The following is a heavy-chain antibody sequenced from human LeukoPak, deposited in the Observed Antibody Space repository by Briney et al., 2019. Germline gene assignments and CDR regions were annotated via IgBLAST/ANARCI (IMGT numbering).Heavy chain of an antibody. J-gene: IGHJ4*02. D-gene: IGHD6-6*01. CDR2: INHSGST. Sequence: SETLSLTCTVSGGSISSYYWSWIRQPPGKGLEWIGEINHSGSTNYNPSLKSRVTISVDTSKNQFSLKLSSVTAADTAVYYCARGPKSSSWGCWGQGTLVTVSS. CDR3: ARGPKSSSWGC. CDR1: GGSISSYY. V-gene: IGHV4-34*01.